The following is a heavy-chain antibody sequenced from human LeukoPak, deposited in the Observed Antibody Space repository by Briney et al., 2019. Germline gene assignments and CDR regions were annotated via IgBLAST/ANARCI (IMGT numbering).Heavy chain of an antibody. J-gene: IGHJ4*02. CDR3: ARHYGGGYCSGGSCYSSFDY. V-gene: IGHV5-51*01. CDR2: IYAGDSDT. CDR1: GFSFSNYW. D-gene: IGHD2-15*01. Sequence: GESLKISCKGSGFSFSNYWIGWVRQMPGEGLEWMGIIYAGDSDTRYSPSFQGQGTISADKSISTAYLQWSSLQASDTAMYYCARHYGGGYCSGGSCYSSFDYWGQGTLVTVSS.